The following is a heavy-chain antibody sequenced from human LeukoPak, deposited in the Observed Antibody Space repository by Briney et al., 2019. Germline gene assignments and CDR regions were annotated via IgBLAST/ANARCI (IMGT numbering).Heavy chain of an antibody. CDR3: AREMATIRVQYFDY. D-gene: IGHD5-24*01. Sequence: ASVKVSCKASGYTFTGYYMHWVRQAPGQGLEWMGWINPNSGGTNYAQKFQGRVTMTRDTSISTAYMELSRLRSDDTAVYYCAREMATIRVQYFDYWGQGTLVTVSS. V-gene: IGHV1-2*02. CDR1: GYTFTGYY. J-gene: IGHJ4*02. CDR2: INPNSGGT.